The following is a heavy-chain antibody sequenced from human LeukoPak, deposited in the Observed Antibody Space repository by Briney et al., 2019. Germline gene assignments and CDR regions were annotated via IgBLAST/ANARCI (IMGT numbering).Heavy chain of an antibody. V-gene: IGHV3-48*01. CDR3: ARRRSAPPRGPGWYFDL. CDR2: ISSSGSTI. J-gene: IGHJ2*01. Sequence: QSGGSLRLSCAGSGFTLSGYSVNWVRQAPGKGLEWVSYISSSGSTIKYADSVRGRFTISRDNAKNSLYLQMNSLRAEDTAVYYCARRRSAPPRGPGWYFDLWGRGTLITVSS. CDR1: GFTLSGYS. D-gene: IGHD2-15*01.